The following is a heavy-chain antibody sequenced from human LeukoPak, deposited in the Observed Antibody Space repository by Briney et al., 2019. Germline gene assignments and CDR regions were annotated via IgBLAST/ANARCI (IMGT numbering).Heavy chain of an antibody. Sequence: SETLSLTCTVSGGSSSSYYWSWIRQPPGKGREGLGYIYYSGSTNYNPSLKSRVTISVDTSKNQFSLKLSSVTAADTAVYYCARGSTVTLDAFDIWGQGTMVTVSS. J-gene: IGHJ3*02. V-gene: IGHV4-59*01. CDR3: ARGSTVTLDAFDI. CDR2: IYYSGST. CDR1: GGSSSSYY. D-gene: IGHD4-17*01.